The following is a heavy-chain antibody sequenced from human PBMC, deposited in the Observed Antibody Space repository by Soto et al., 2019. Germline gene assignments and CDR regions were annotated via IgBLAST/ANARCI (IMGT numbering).Heavy chain of an antibody. CDR2: IRSKAYGGTT. V-gene: IGHV3-49*04. CDR3: TRYFDGISGYDNTYYFDY. CDR1: GFTFGDYA. D-gene: IGHD5-12*01. Sequence: GGSLRLSCTASGFTFGDYAMSWVRQAPGKGREWVGFIRSKAYGGTTEYAASVKGRFTISRDDSKSIAYLQMNSLKPEDTAVYYCTRYFDGISGYDNTYYFDYWGQGTLVTVSS. J-gene: IGHJ4*02.